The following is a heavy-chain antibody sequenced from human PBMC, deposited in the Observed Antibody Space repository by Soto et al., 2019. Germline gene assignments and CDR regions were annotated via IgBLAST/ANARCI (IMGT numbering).Heavy chain of an antibody. CDR2: ISAFNGDT. CDR3: GRDVGDEYCRSPRCDGNLDI. V-gene: IGHV1-18*01. CDR1: GYIFTMYG. Sequence: QVQLVQSGAEVKKPGAAVKVSCLASGYIFTMYGISWVRQAPGQGPEWMGWISAFNGDTNYAQTLQGRVTMTRDTSTNTAYMELRSLTADDTAVYYCGRDVGDEYCRSPRCDGNLDIWGQGTLVTVSS. D-gene: IGHD2-2*01. J-gene: IGHJ4*02.